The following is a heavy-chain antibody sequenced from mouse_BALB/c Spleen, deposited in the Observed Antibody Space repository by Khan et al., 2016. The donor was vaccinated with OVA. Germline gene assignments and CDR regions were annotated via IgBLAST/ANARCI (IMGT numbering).Heavy chain of an antibody. CDR2: IDPANGNT. V-gene: IGHV14-3*02. Sequence: VQLHQSGAELVKPGASVKLSCTASGYNIKDTYMHWVKQRPEQGLEWIGRIDPANGNTNYDPKFQGKATITADTSSNTAYLQLSSLTSEDTAVYCSARINAWGQGTTLTVSS. CDR3: ARINA. CDR1: GYNIKDTY. J-gene: IGHJ2*01.